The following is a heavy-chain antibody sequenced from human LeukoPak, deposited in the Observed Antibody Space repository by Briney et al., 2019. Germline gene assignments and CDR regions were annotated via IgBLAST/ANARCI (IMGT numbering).Heavy chain of an antibody. J-gene: IGHJ4*02. CDR3: VGSSGYSPLPDY. D-gene: IGHD3-22*01. CDR2: IVVGSGNT. Sequence: SVKVSCKASGFTFTSSAVQWVRRARGQRLEGIGWIVVGSGNTNYAQKFQERVTITRDMSKSTAYMELSSLRSEDTAVYYCVGSSGYSPLPDYSGQGTLVTVSS. CDR1: GFTFTSSA. V-gene: IGHV1-58*01.